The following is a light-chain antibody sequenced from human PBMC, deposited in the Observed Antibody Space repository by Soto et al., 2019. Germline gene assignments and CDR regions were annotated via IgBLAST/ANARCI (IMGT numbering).Light chain of an antibody. CDR2: LNNGGSH. CDR1: SGHSSYT. V-gene: IGLV4-69*02. CDR3: QTWDTDSWV. Sequence: QPVLTQSPSASASLGASVKLTCTLSSGHSSYTIAWHQQQTEKGPRYLMKLNNGGSHSKGDGIPDRFSGSSSGAERYLTISSLQSEDEAVYYCQTWDTDSWVFGGGTKLTVL. J-gene: IGLJ3*02.